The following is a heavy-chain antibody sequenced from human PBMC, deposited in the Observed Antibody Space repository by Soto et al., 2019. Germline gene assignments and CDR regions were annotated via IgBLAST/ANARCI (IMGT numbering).Heavy chain of an antibody. V-gene: IGHV3-21*01. Sequence: PGGSLRLSCAASGFTSSSYSMNWVRQAPGKGLEWVSSISSSSSYIYYADSVKGRFTISRDNAKNSLYLQMNSLRAEDTAVYYCARDWGTAMVSFDYWGQGTLVTVSS. CDR1: GFTSSSYS. CDR3: ARDWGTAMVSFDY. CDR2: ISSSSSYI. D-gene: IGHD5-18*01. J-gene: IGHJ4*02.